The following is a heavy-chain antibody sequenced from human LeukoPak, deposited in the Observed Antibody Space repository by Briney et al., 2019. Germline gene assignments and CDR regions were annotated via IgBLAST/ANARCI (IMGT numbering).Heavy chain of an antibody. Sequence: XWVRQXPGXXPEWMGGXXPEDGETIYAQKFQGRVTMTEDTSTDTAYMELSSLRSEDTAVYYCATALSYSSGWYNVAFDIWGQGTMVTVSS. D-gene: IGHD6-19*01. V-gene: IGHV1-24*01. J-gene: IGHJ3*02. CDR2: XXPEDGET. CDR3: ATALSYSSGWYNVAFDI.